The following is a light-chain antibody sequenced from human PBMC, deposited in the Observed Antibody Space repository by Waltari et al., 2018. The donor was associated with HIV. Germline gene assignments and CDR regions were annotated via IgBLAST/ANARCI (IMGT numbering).Light chain of an antibody. Sequence: QPALTQPAPVSGPPGQSTTIPCTGTASDPGTYNFVSWYQLYPGKAPKLIIYEDNKRPSGVSNRFSGSKSADTASLTISGLQAEDEADYYCCAYAGGLEFGGGTKLTVL. V-gene: IGLV2-23*01. CDR1: ASDPGTYNF. J-gene: IGLJ2*01. CDR2: EDN. CDR3: CAYAGGLE.